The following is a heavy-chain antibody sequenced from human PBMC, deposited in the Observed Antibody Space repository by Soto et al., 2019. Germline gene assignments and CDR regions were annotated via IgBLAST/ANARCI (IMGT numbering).Heavy chain of an antibody. V-gene: IGHV3-23*01. CDR2: ITSGGDT. Sequence: LRLSCATSGFTFSGYAMTWVRQAPGKGLNWVSAITSGGDTFFADSVKGRFTISRDHSKNTFYLQMDSLRVDDTGVYYCALTRRSSLLEVAGPGFEYWGQGTLVTVSS. CDR3: ALTRRSSLLEVAGPGFEY. CDR1: GFTFSGYA. D-gene: IGHD6-19*01. J-gene: IGHJ4*02.